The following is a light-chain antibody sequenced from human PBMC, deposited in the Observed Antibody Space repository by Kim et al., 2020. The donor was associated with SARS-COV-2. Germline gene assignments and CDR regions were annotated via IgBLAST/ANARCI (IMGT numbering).Light chain of an antibody. Sequence: QLVLTQSPSASASLGASVKLTCTLSSGHSSYAIAWHQQQPEKGPRYLMKVNRDGSHTKGDGIPDRFSGSRSGAERYLTISSLQSGDEADYYCQTWDTGIRVFGGGTQLTVL. CDR2: VNRDGSH. J-gene: IGLJ3*02. CDR3: QTWDTGIRV. V-gene: IGLV4-69*01. CDR1: SGHSSYA.